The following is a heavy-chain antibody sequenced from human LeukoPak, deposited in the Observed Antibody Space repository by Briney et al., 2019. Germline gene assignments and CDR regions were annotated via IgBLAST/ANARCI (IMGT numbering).Heavy chain of an antibody. J-gene: IGHJ3*02. CDR3: ASSWGSIDAFDI. D-gene: IGHD3-16*01. CDR2: ISSSSSYI. Sequence: GGSLRLSCAASGFTFSSYSMNWIRQAPGKGLEWVSSISSSSSYIYYADSVKGRFTISRDNAKNSLYLQMNSLRAEDTAVYYCASSWGSIDAFDIWGQGTMVTVSS. V-gene: IGHV3-21*01. CDR1: GFTFSSYS.